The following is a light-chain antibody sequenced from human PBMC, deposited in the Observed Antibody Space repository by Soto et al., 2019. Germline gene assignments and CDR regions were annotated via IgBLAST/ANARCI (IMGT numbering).Light chain of an antibody. CDR3: LQTYNLPRT. Sequence: DIQMTQSPSSLSASVGDRVTITCRASLNIGDCLSWFQQKAGKPPTLLIFCASALETGVPVRFSGSASGTDFTLTIRNMQREDFAIYYCLQTYNLPRTFGQGTKLEFK. CDR2: CAS. J-gene: IGKJ1*01. CDR1: LNIGDC. V-gene: IGKV1-39*01.